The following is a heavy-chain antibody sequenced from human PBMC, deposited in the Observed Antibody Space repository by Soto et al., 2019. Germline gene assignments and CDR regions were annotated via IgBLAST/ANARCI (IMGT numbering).Heavy chain of an antibody. J-gene: IGHJ6*02. V-gene: IGHV4-39*01. Sequence: QLQLQESGPGLVKPSETLSLTCTVSGGSISSSSYYWGWIRQPPGKGLEWIGSIYYSGSTYYNPSLKSRVTISVDTSKNQFSLKLSSVTAADTAVYYCASHCRGGSCYHYYYYGMDVWGQGTTVTVSS. CDR3: ASHCRGGSCYHYYYYGMDV. CDR1: GGSISSSSYY. CDR2: IYYSGST. D-gene: IGHD2-15*01.